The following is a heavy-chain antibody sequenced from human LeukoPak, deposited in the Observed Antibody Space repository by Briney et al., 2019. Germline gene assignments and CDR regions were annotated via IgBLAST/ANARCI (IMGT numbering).Heavy chain of an antibody. CDR2: IYYSGST. CDR3: ARGLPYYYGSGSYFDY. V-gene: IGHV4-61*08. J-gene: IGHJ4*02. Sequence: PSETLSLTCTVSGDSISSSGYYWSWIRQPPGKGLEWIGYIYYSGSTNYNPSLKSRVTISVGTSKNQFSLKLSSVTAADTAVYYCARGLPYYYGSGSYFDYWGQGTLVTVSS. D-gene: IGHD3-10*01. CDR1: GDSISSSGYY.